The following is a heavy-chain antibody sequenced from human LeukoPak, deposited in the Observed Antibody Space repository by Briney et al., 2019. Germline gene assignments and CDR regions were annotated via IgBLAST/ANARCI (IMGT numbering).Heavy chain of an antibody. J-gene: IGHJ5*02. CDR1: GFTFISYA. Sequence: PGGSLRLSCAASGFTFISYAMTWVRQAPGKGLEWVSGISSSGGTTYYADSVKGRFTISRDNSKNTLYLQMNSLRAEDTAVYYCALSVGSTSCYGGFLCGAWFDPWGQGTLVTVSS. CDR2: ISSSGGTT. D-gene: IGHD2-2*01. V-gene: IGHV3-23*01. CDR3: ALSVGSTSCYGGFLCGAWFDP.